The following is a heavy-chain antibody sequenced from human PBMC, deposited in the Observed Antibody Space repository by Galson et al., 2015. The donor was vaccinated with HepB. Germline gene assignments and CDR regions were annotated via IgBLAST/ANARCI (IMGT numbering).Heavy chain of an antibody. Sequence: SLRLSCAASGFTFSSYGMHWVRQAPGKGLEWVAVIWYDGSNKYYADSVKGRFTISRDNSKNTLYLQMNSLRAEDTAVYYCARKGSVVVTAILFDYWGQGTLVTVSS. CDR3: ARKGSVVVTAILFDY. CDR1: GFTFSSYG. J-gene: IGHJ4*02. CDR2: IWYDGSNK. V-gene: IGHV3-33*01. D-gene: IGHD2-21*02.